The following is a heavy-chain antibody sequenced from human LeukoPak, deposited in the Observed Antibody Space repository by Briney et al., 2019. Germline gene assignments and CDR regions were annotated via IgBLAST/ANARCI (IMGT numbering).Heavy chain of an antibody. V-gene: IGHV3-23*01. J-gene: IGHJ5*02. CDR1: GFTFTSDA. Sequence: GGSLRLSCVASGFTFTSDAMNWVRQVPGKGLEWVSSTVSRGTTQYADSVKGRFTVSRDTSKNTLYLQMNSLRADDTAVYYCAKCSTSAYTTGWCNWIDPWGQGTLVTVSS. CDR2: TVSRGTT. D-gene: IGHD6-19*01. CDR3: AKCSTSAYTTGWCNWIDP.